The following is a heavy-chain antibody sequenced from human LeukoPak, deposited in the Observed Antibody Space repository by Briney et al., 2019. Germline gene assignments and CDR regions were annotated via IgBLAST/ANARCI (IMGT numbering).Heavy chain of an antibody. V-gene: IGHV3-23*01. CDR1: GFTFSSYA. CDR3: AKDSPDGIAARRRFDP. CDR2: ISGSGGST. D-gene: IGHD6-6*01. Sequence: GGSLRLSCAASGFTFSSYAMGWVRQAPGKGLEWDSAISGSGGSTYYADSVKGRFTISRDNSKNTLYLQMNSLRAEDTAVYYCAKDSPDGIAARRRFDPWGQGTLVTVSS. J-gene: IGHJ5*02.